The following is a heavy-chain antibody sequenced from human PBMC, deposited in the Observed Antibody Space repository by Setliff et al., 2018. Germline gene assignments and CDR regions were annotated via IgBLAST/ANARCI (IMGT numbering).Heavy chain of an antibody. CDR2: ISYSGST. J-gene: IGHJ4*02. V-gene: IGHV4-59*11. CDR1: GGSINLPH. Sequence: SETLSLTCIVSGGSINLPHWSWIRQTPGKGLEWIGYISYSGSTNYNPSLKGRATIAMEPSETQFSLRMNSVTAADTAVYYCAKGGTYRYFDFWGPGTLVTVSS. CDR3: AKGGTYRYFDF.